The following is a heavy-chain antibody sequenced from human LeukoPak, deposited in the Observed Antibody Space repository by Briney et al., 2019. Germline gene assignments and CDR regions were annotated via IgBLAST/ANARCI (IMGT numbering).Heavy chain of an antibody. CDR1: GGSLSSYY. CDR3: AREGTAARVMDY. CDR2: MHSSGYT. V-gene: IGHV4-4*07. J-gene: IGHJ4*02. Sequence: PSETLSLTCNVPGGSLSSYYWSWIRQPPGKGLEWIGRMHSSGYTNQNPSLKSRVTMSVDTSKNQFSLNVSSVTAADTALYYCAREGTAARVMDYWGQGTLVTVSS. D-gene: IGHD6-6*01.